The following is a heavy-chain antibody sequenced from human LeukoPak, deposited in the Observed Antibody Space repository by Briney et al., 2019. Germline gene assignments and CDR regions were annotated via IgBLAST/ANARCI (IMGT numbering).Heavy chain of an antibody. CDR2: LYTGGST. Sequence: GGSLRLSCAASGFTVSDNYMSWVRQAPGKGLEWVSILYTGGSTYYADSVKGRFTNSRDNSKNTVYLQMNSLRAEDTAVYLCARVDYYDSSTSPYWGQGTLVTVSS. CDR1: GFTVSDNY. CDR3: ARVDYYDSSTSPY. V-gene: IGHV3-53*01. D-gene: IGHD3-22*01. J-gene: IGHJ4*02.